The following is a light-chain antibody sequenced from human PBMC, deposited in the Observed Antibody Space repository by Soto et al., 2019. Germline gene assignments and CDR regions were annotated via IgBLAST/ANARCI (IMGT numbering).Light chain of an antibody. CDR1: SSNIGSNT. CDR2: TND. J-gene: IGLJ1*01. V-gene: IGLV1-44*01. Sequence: QSVLTQPPSASGTPGQRVTISCSGSSSNIGSNTVNWYQQLPGTAPKLLIYTNDQRPSGVPDRFSGSRSGTSASLPISGLQFEDEADYHCSSWDANLDAVVFGAGTKVTAL. CDR3: SSWDANLDAVV.